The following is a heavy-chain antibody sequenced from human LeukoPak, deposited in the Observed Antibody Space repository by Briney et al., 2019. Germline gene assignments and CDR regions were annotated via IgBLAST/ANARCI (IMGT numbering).Heavy chain of an antibody. Sequence: GESLKISCKASGYSFSSDWIGWMRQMPGQGLEWMGIIYPGDSDTRYSPSFQGQVTISADKSISTAYLQWSSLKASDTAMYYCVRQGGRNLNWFDPWGQGTLVTVSS. D-gene: IGHD1-7*01. CDR2: IYPGDSDT. V-gene: IGHV5-51*01. CDR3: VRQGGRNLNWFDP. J-gene: IGHJ5*02. CDR1: GYSFSSDW.